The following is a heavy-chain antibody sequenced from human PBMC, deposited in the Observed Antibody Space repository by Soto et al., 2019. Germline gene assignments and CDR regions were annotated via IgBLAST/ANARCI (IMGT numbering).Heavy chain of an antibody. J-gene: IGHJ4*02. Sequence: ASVKVSCKASGGTFSSYAISWVRQAPGQGLEWMGGIIPIFGTANYAQKFQGRVTITADESTSTAYMELSSPRSEDTAVYYCARVASSSWPIDYWGQGTLVTVSS. CDR2: IIPIFGTA. CDR1: GGTFSSYA. CDR3: ARVASSSWPIDY. V-gene: IGHV1-69*13. D-gene: IGHD6-13*01.